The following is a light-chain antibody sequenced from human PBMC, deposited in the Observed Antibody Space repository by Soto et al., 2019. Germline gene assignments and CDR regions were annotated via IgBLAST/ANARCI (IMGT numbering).Light chain of an antibody. CDR2: ANI. V-gene: IGLV1-40*01. CDR1: SSNIGAGYD. Sequence: QSVLTQPPSVSGAPGQRVTISCTGSSSNIGAGYDVHWYQQLPGTATKLLIYANINRPSGVPDRFSGSKSGTSASLAITGLQAEDEADYYCQSYDSSLSSHVVFGGGTQLTVL. J-gene: IGLJ2*01. CDR3: QSYDSSLSSHVV.